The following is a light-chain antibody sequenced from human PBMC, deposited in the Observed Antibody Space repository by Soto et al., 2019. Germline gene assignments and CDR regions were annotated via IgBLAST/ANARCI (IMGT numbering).Light chain of an antibody. J-gene: IGLJ2*01. CDR1: SDDIGANNY. CDR3: TSYTGASTLV. Sequence: QSALTQPASVSGSPGQSITISCTGTSDDIGANNYVSWYQHHPGKAPKILIYEAANRPSGISHRFSGSKSGNTASLTISGLQAEDEADYCCTSYTGASTLVFSGGTKLTVL. CDR2: EAA. V-gene: IGLV2-14*01.